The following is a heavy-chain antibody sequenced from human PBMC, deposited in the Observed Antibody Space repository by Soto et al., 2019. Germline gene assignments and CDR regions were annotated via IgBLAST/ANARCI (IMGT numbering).Heavy chain of an antibody. CDR2: ISGSGDST. V-gene: IGHV3-23*01. J-gene: IGHJ4*02. D-gene: IGHD1-26*01. Sequence: EVQLLESGGGLVQPGGSLRLSCVASGFTFSKYAMNWVRQTPGKGLEWVSAISGSGDSTYYADSVKGRFTISRDNSKNTLYLQMNSLRAEDTAVYYCAKDLSPSSGTYYGYFDYWGQGTLVTVSS. CDR1: GFTFSKYA. CDR3: AKDLSPSSGTYYGYFDY.